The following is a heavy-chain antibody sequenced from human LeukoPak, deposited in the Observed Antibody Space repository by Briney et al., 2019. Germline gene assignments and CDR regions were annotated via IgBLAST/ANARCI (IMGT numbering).Heavy chain of an antibody. CDR1: GFTFSGYS. D-gene: IGHD1-20*01. Sequence: GGSLRLSCAASGFTFSGYSMNWVRQAPGKGLEWVSYISSGSRTIYYADSVKGRFIISRGNAKNSLYLQMNSLRAEDTAVYYCARESITGHRDFDYWGQGTLVTVSS. CDR3: ARESITGHRDFDY. V-gene: IGHV3-48*01. CDR2: ISSGSRTI. J-gene: IGHJ4*02.